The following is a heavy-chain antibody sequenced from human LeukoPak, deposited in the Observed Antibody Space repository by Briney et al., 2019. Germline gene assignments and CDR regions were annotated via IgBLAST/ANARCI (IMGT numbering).Heavy chain of an antibody. J-gene: IGHJ4*02. CDR3: VRRRYCSGTSCYNYFDY. V-gene: IGHV4-39*01. D-gene: IGHD2-2*02. CDR2: MYYSGST. CDR1: DGSVSSGSHY. Sequence: SETLSLTCTVSDGSVSSGSHYWSWIRQPPGKGLEWIGSMYYSGSTYYNPSLKSRVTISVDTSKNQFSLKLSSVTAADTAVYYCVRRRYCSGTSCYNYFDYWGQGTLVTVSS.